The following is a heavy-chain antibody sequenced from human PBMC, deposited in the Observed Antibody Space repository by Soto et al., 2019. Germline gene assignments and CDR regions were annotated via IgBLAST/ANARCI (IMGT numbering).Heavy chain of an antibody. J-gene: IGHJ4*02. V-gene: IGHV4-34*01. D-gene: IGHD3-16*02. CDR2: INHSGST. CDR3: ARVYIWGSYRDLDY. CDR1: GGSFSGYY. Sequence: SETLSLTCAVYGGSFSGYYWSWIRQPPGKGLEWIGEINHSGSTNYNPSLKSRVTISVDTSKNQFSLKLSSVTAADTAVYYCARVYIWGSYRDLDYWGQGTLVTVSS.